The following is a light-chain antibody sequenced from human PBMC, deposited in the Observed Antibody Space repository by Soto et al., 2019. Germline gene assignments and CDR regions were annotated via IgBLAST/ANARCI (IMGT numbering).Light chain of an antibody. J-gene: IGKJ1*01. Sequence: EIVLTQSPGTLSLSPGERATLSCRASQSVSSSYLAWYQQKPGQAPRLLIYGASSRATGIPDRFSGSGSGTDFTLTISRLEPEDFAVDYCQTTWTFGQGTKVEIK. CDR1: QSVSSSY. V-gene: IGKV3-20*01. CDR3: QTTWT. CDR2: GAS.